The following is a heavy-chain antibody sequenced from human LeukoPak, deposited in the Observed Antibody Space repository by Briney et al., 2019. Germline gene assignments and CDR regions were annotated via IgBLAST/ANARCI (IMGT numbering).Heavy chain of an antibody. V-gene: IGHV3-53*01. Sequence: QPGGSLRLSCAASGFTVSGNYMSWVRQAPGKGLEWVSVIYSDDSTYYAESVKGRFTISRDNSKNTMYVQMNSLRDDDTAVYYCAKLGSSGHPGAFDIWGQGTMVTVSS. J-gene: IGHJ3*02. CDR2: IYSDDST. CDR3: AKLGSSGHPGAFDI. D-gene: IGHD3-22*01. CDR1: GFTVSGNY.